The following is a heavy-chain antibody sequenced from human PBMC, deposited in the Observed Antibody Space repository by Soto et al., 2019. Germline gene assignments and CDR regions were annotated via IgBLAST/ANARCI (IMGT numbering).Heavy chain of an antibody. CDR1: GFTFSSYA. V-gene: IGHV3-30-3*01. Sequence: QVQLVESGGGVVQPGRSLRLSCAASGFTFSSYAMHWVRQAPGKGLEWVAVISYDGSNKYYADSVKGRFTISRDNSKNTLYLQMNSLRAEDTAVYYCARAMVYAIGNWPRIGRELEVDYWGQGTLVTVSS. J-gene: IGHJ4*02. CDR2: ISYDGSNK. D-gene: IGHD2-8*01. CDR3: ARAMVYAIGNWPRIGRELEVDY.